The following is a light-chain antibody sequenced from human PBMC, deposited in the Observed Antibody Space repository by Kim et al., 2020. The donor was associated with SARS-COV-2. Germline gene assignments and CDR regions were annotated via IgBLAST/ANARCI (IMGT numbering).Light chain of an antibody. V-gene: IGLV1-44*01. CDR2: TNN. J-gene: IGLJ1*01. CDR3: AAWDDSLNTYV. CDR1: SSNIGSNT. Sequence: QPVLTQPPSASGTPGQRVTISYSGSSSNIGSNTVNWYQQLPGTAPKLLIHTNNDRPSGVPDRFSGSKSGTSASLAISGLQSEDEADYSCAAWDDSLNTYVFGTGTKVTVL.